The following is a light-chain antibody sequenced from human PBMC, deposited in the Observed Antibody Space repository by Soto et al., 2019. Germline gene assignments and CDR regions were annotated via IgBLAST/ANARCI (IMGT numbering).Light chain of an antibody. CDR1: QSISGW. CDR2: EAS. V-gene: IGKV1-5*01. Sequence: DIQLTQSPSTLSASVGERVTLTCLASQSISGWLAWYQQKPGTAPKLLIYEASNLESGVPSRFSGSGSGTEFTLTISSLQPDDFATYYCQQYNSYSQTFGQGTKVDIK. CDR3: QQYNSYSQT. J-gene: IGKJ1*01.